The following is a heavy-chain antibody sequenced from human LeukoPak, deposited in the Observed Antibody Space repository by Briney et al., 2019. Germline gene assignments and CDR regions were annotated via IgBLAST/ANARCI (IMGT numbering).Heavy chain of an antibody. D-gene: IGHD2-2*01. CDR3: AREDCTSPTCFVDY. CDR1: ANTFTNYH. Sequence: ASVKVSCKASANTFTNYHIHWVRQAPGQGLEWMGIINPSGDITTYAQKFQGRITTTRDTSTSTAYMELSSLRSEDTAVYYCAREDCTSPTCFVDYWGQGTLATVSS. V-gene: IGHV1-46*01. CDR2: INPSGDIT. J-gene: IGHJ4*02.